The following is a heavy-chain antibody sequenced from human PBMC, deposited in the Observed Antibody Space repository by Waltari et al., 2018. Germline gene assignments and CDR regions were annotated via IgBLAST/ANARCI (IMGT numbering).Heavy chain of an antibody. CDR3: ARQVAPGHSTSWYFDS. D-gene: IGHD6-13*01. J-gene: IGHJ4*02. CDR1: GGSIRRNGYA. CDR2: VSYSATS. V-gene: IGHV4-39*01. Sequence: QVQLQESGPGLVRPSESLSLACGVSGGSIRRNGYAWYWGRQPPGKGLEWIASVSYSATSYYNPSLSSRLSAFVDTSKNQVSLRLSSVTAADTARYFCARQVAPGHSTSWYFDSWGRGTLVTVFS.